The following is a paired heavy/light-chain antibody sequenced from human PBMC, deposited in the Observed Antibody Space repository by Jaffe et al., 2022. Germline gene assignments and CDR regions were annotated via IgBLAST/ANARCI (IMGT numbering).Light chain of an antibody. CDR1: QSVSSY. CDR3: QQRSNWPLT. J-gene: IGKJ1*01. CDR2: DES. Sequence: EIVLTQSPATLSLSPGERATLSCRASQSVSSYLAWYQQKPGQAPRLLIYDESNRATGIPARFSGSRSGTDFTLTISSLEPEDFAVYYCQQRSNWPLTFGQGTKVEIK. V-gene: IGKV3-11*01.
Heavy chain of an antibody. D-gene: IGHD6-19*01. CDR3: AKLTEFGSGWCDY. Sequence: EVQLLESGGGLVQPGGSLRLSCAASGFTFSSHAMSWVRQAPGKGLEWVSSISGSGSGTYYADSLKGRFTISRDNSKNMLYLQMSSLRAEDTAVYYCAKLTEFGSGWCDYWGQGTLVTVSS. J-gene: IGHJ4*02. CDR1: GFTFSSHA. CDR2: ISGSGSGT. V-gene: IGHV3-23*01.